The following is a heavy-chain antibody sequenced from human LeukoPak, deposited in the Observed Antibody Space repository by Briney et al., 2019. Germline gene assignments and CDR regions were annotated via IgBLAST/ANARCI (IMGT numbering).Heavy chain of an antibody. D-gene: IGHD6-6*01. J-gene: IGHJ4*02. V-gene: IGHV4-30-4*01. CDR1: GGSISSGDYY. CDR2: IYYSGST. CDR3: AKGTWSSSIDY. Sequence: SETLSLTCTVSGGSISSGDYYWSWIRQPPGKGLEYIGYIYYSGSTYYNPSLKSRITISVDTSKNQFSLKLSSVTAADTAVYYCAKGTWSSSIDYWGQGTLVTVSS.